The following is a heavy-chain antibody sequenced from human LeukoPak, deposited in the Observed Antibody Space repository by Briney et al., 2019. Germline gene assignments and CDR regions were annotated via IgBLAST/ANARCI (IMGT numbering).Heavy chain of an antibody. CDR2: ISHDGAST. CDR3: ARDGNDYGDYGDAFDI. CDR1: GYTFYNYA. Sequence: GGSQRLSCAASGYTFYNYAVTWVRQAPGKGLEWVSSISHDGASTHYADSVKGRFTISRDNAKNSLYLQMNSLRAEDTAVYYCARDGNDYGDYGDAFDIWGQGTMVTVSS. V-gene: IGHV3-23*01. D-gene: IGHD4-17*01. J-gene: IGHJ3*02.